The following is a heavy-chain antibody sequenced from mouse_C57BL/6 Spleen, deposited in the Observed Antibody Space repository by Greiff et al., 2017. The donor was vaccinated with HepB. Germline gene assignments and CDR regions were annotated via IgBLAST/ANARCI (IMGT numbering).Heavy chain of an antibody. CDR2: IYPSDSET. V-gene: IGHV1-61*01. CDR3: ARETDGDYVWFAY. Sequence: VQLQQSGAELVRPGSSVKLSCKASGYTFTSYWMDWVKQRPGQGLEWIGNIYPSDSETHYNQKFKDKATLTVDKSSSTAYMQLSRRTSEDSAVYYVARETDGDYVWFAYWGQGTLVTVSA. J-gene: IGHJ3*01. CDR1: GYTFTSYW. D-gene: IGHD2-13*01.